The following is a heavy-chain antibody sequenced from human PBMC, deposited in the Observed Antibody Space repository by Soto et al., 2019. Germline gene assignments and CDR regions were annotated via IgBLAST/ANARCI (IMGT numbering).Heavy chain of an antibody. CDR3: ARGTYYYDSSGYYDY. CDR1: GFTFSSYS. CDR2: ISSSSSYI. V-gene: IGHV3-21*01. D-gene: IGHD3-22*01. Sequence: EVQLVESGGGLVKPGGSLRLSCAASGFTFSSYSMNWVRQAPGKGLEWVSSISSSSSYIYYADSVKGRFTISRDNAKNSLYLQMNSLRAEDTAVYYCARGTYYYDSSGYYDYWGQGTLVIVSS. J-gene: IGHJ4*02.